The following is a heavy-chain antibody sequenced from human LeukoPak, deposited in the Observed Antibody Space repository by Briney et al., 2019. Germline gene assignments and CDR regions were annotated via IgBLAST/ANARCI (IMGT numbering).Heavy chain of an antibody. Sequence: SETLSLTCTVSGGSIGSYYWSWIRQPAGKGLEWIGRIYTSGSTNYNPSLKSRVTMSVDTSKNQFSLKLSSVTAADTAVYYCARIHYYGSGSYRYYYYYMDVWGKGTTVTISS. D-gene: IGHD3-10*01. V-gene: IGHV4-4*07. CDR2: IYTSGST. CDR3: ARIHYYGSGSYRYYYYYMDV. J-gene: IGHJ6*03. CDR1: GGSIGSYY.